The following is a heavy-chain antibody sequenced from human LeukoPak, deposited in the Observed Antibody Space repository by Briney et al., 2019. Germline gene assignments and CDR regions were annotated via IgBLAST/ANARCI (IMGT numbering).Heavy chain of an antibody. CDR2: IYRTGNT. J-gene: IGHJ6*02. D-gene: IGHD6-13*01. CDR3: APLHMRSRRIPYNYYGKAV. V-gene: IGHV4-39*01. CDR1: GASITSSGFS. Sequence: SETLSLTCTVSGASITSSGFSWGWVRQPPGKGLDYVGSIYRTGNTFYNPSLKGRVTMSIDTSKNQVSLNLTSVTAADTAVYYCAPLHMRSRRIPYNYYGKAVWGQGTTVCVSS.